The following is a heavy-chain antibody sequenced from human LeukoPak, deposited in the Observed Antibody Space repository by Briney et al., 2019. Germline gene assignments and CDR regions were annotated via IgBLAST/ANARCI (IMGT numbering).Heavy chain of an antibody. D-gene: IGHD6-19*01. V-gene: IGHV4-39*07. Sequence: ESSETLSLTCTVSGGSISSSSYYWGWIRQPPGKGLEWIGSIYYSGSTYYNPSLKSRVTISVDTSKNQFSLKLSSVTAADTAVYYCARDRRSSGIDYWGQGTLVTVSS. CDR3: ARDRRSSGIDY. CDR1: GGSISSSSYY. J-gene: IGHJ4*02. CDR2: IYYSGST.